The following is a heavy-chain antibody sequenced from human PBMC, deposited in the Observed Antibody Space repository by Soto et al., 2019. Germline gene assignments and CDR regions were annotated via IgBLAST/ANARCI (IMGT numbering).Heavy chain of an antibody. CDR3: ANGNHEYSSSSQPLGYYYGMDV. D-gene: IGHD6-6*01. CDR1: GGTFSSYA. V-gene: IGHV1-69*13. Sequence: ASVKVSCKVSGGTFSSYAISWVRQAPGQGLEWMGGIIPIFGTANYAQKFQGRVTITADESTSTAYMELSSLRSEDTAVYYCANGNHEYSSSSQPLGYYYGMDVWGQGTTVTVSS. CDR2: IIPIFGTA. J-gene: IGHJ6*02.